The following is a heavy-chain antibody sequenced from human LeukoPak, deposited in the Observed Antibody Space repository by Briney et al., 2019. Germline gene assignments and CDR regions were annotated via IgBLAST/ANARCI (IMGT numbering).Heavy chain of an antibody. CDR3: ARGRNGVAKLYSYYYMDV. D-gene: IGHD2-8*01. CDR1: GGSISRSAYY. Sequence: SETLSLTCTVSGGSISRSAYYWGWIRQPPGKGLEWIGSVHYSGSSYHNPALKSRVTISVDTSKKQVSLKLTSVTAADTAVYYCARGRNGVAKLYSYYYMDVWGKGTTVTVSS. J-gene: IGHJ6*03. V-gene: IGHV4-39*07. CDR2: VHYSGSS.